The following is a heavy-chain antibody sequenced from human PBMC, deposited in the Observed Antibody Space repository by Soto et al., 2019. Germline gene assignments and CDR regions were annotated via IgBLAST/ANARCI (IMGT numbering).Heavy chain of an antibody. D-gene: IGHD3-10*01. CDR3: AKRDAYESGEFDY. CDR2: ITASGTST. CDR1: GFTFNSCA. Sequence: EVKLLESGGGLVQPGGSLSLSCAASGFTFNSCAMSWVRQAPGKGLEWVSAITASGTSTYYGDSVKGRFTISRDNSKNTLYLQMNSLRAEDTAVYYCAKRDAYESGEFDYWGQGTLVTVSS. J-gene: IGHJ4*02. V-gene: IGHV3-23*01.